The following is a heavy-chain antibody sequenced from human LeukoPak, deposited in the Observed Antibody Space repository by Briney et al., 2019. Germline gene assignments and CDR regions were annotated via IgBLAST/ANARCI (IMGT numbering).Heavy chain of an antibody. CDR1: GYSFTSYW. CDR2: IHPGDSDT. CDR3: AREGSSSSWIFDY. Sequence: GESLKISCKGSGYSFTSYWIGWVRQMPGKGLEWMGIIHPGDSDTRYSPSFQGQVTISADKSISTAYLQWSGLKASDTAMYYCAREGSSSSWIFDYWGQGTLVTVSS. D-gene: IGHD6-6*01. J-gene: IGHJ4*02. V-gene: IGHV5-51*01.